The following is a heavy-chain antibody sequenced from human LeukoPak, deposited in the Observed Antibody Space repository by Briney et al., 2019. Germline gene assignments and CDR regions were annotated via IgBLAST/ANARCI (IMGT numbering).Heavy chain of an antibody. CDR2: ISGSGGST. D-gene: IGHD1-7*01. J-gene: IGHJ4*02. CDR3: AKSGRDILGITGTT. Sequence: GGSLRLSCAASGFTFSSYAMSWVRQAPGKGLEWVSAISGSGGSTYYADSVKGRFTISRDNSKNTLYLQMNSLRAEDTAVYYCAKSGRDILGITGTTWGQGTLVTVSS. CDR1: GFTFSSYA. V-gene: IGHV3-23*01.